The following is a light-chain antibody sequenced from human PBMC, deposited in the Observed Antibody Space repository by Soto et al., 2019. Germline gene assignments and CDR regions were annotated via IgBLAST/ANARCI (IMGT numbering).Light chain of an antibody. CDR1: NSNIGAGYE. V-gene: IGLV1-40*01. CDR3: HSYTNVLGALV. CDR2: GNK. J-gene: IGLJ3*02. Sequence: QSVLTQPPSVSGAPGQRVTISCTGNNSNIGAGYEVHWYQQIAGTAPKLLIYGNKNRPLGVPDRFSGSKSGTSVSLAITGLQAEDEADYYCHSYTNVLGALVFGGGTKPTAL.